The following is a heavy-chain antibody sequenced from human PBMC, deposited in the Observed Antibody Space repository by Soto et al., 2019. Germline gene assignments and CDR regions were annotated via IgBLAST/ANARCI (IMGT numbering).Heavy chain of an antibody. V-gene: IGHV3-48*02. Sequence: GGSLRLSSAASGFTFSSYSMNWVRQAPGKGLEWVSYISSSSSTIYYADSVKGRFTISRDNAKNSLYLQMNSLRDEDTAVYYCARDSRIAVAGNLDYYYYGMDVWGQGTTVTVSS. J-gene: IGHJ6*02. CDR2: ISSSSSTI. CDR1: GFTFSSYS. CDR3: ARDSRIAVAGNLDYYYYGMDV. D-gene: IGHD6-19*01.